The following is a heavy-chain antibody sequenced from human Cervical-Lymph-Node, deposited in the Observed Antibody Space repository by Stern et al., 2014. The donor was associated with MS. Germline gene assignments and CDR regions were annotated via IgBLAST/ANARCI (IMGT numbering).Heavy chain of an antibody. Sequence: QVTLKESGPALVKPTQTLTLTCTFSGVSLVTSGVRVSWIRKPPGKALEWLARIDWNDKTFYNTSLMTRLTISKDTSKNQVVLTMTNVDPVDTATYYCARMMGSGYRHYFDYWGQGTPVTVS. CDR3: ARMMGSGYRHYFDY. V-gene: IGHV2-70*04. J-gene: IGHJ4*02. CDR2: IDWNDKT. CDR1: GVSLVTSGVR. D-gene: IGHD3-3*01.